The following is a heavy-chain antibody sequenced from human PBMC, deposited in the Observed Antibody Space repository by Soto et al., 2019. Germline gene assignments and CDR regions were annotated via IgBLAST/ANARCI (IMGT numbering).Heavy chain of an antibody. J-gene: IGHJ4*02. V-gene: IGHV6-1*01. CDR1: GDSVSSNSAA. CDR3: ARANYYDILTGYLRFDY. Sequence: PSQTLSLTCAISGDSVSSNSAAWNWIRQSPSRGLEWLGRTYYRSKWYNDYAVSVKSRITINPDTSKNQFSLQLNSVTPEDTAVYYCARANYYDILTGYLRFDYWGQGTLVTVSS. D-gene: IGHD3-9*01. CDR2: TYYRSKWYN.